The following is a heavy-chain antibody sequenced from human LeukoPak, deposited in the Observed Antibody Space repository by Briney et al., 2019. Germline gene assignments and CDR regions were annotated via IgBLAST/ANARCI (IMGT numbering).Heavy chain of an antibody. CDR2: ISPIFDTA. CDR1: RVTLRGYA. D-gene: IGHD1-26*01. Sequence: VASLKVSSKPSRVTLRGYAISSVRQAPGQGVGWMGGISPIFDTANYAQKCHGRVTIPADETPSTAYMELSSLRSEDTAVYYCARDVGDNSGSYDYFDYWGQGTLVTVSS. CDR3: ARDVGDNSGSYDYFDY. V-gene: IGHV1-69*13. J-gene: IGHJ4*02.